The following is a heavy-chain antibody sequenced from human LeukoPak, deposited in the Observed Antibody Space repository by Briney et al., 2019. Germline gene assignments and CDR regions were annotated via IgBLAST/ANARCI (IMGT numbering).Heavy chain of an antibody. Sequence: TSETLSLTCAVYGGSLSGYYWSWIRQPPGKGLEWRGEINHSGSTNYNPSLNSRVTISVATAKNQFSLKLSSVTAADTAVYYCASAGITIFGVVSAPYYYYYMDVWAKGTAVTVSS. CDR2: INHSGST. CDR1: GGSLSGYY. V-gene: IGHV4-34*01. J-gene: IGHJ6*03. CDR3: ASAGITIFGVVSAPYYYYYMDV. D-gene: IGHD3-3*01.